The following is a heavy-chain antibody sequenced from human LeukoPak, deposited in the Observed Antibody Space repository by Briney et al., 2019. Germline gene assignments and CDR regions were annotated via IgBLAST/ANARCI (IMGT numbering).Heavy chain of an antibody. D-gene: IGHD1-26*01. J-gene: IGHJ4*02. Sequence: SVKVSCKASGGTFSSYAISWVRQAPGQGLEWMGRIIPILGIANYAQKFQGRVTITADKSTSTAYMELSSLRSEDTAVYYCARDLGDSGSYDDYWGQGTLLTVSS. CDR1: GGTFSSYA. V-gene: IGHV1-69*04. CDR2: IIPILGIA. CDR3: ARDLGDSGSYDDY.